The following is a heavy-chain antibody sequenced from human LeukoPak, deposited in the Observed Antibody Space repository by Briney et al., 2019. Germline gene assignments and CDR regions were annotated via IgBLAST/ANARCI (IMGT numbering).Heavy chain of an antibody. J-gene: IGHJ4*02. V-gene: IGHV4-38-2*02. CDR2: IFHNGNT. D-gene: IGHD1-14*01. CDR3: ARRGSITGWSFDY. CDR1: GHSISAGFV. Sequence: PSETLSLTCTVSGHSISAGFVWGWIRQSPGKGLEWLGNIFHNGNTYYSPSLNGRVTMSPDTSRDQFSLALTSVTAADTAVYFCARRGSITGWSFDYWGLGSLVTVSS.